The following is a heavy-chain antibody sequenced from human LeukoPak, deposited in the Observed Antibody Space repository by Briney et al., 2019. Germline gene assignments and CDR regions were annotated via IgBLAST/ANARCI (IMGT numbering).Heavy chain of an antibody. CDR1: GGSISSYY. Sequence: SETLSLTCTVSGGSISSYYWGWIRQPAGKGLEWIGRIYTSGSTNYNPSLKSRVTMSVDTSKNQFSLKLSSVTAADTAVYYCAREATIFGVASFDYWGQGTLVTVSS. D-gene: IGHD3-3*01. V-gene: IGHV4-4*07. CDR2: IYTSGST. CDR3: AREATIFGVASFDY. J-gene: IGHJ4*02.